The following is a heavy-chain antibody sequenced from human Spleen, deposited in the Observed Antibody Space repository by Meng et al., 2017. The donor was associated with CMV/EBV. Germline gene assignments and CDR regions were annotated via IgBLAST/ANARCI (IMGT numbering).Heavy chain of an antibody. D-gene: IGHD2-2*01. CDR3: AKGHIVVVPPALDY. V-gene: IGHV3-23*01. CDR1: GFTFSSYA. Sequence: GESLKISCAASGFTFSSYAMIWVRQAPGKGLEWVSTITNSGDNTYYADSVKGRFTISRDNPNNTLYLRMDSLRAEDTTICYCAKGHIVVVPPALDYWGQGTLVTVSS. CDR2: ITNSGDNT. J-gene: IGHJ4*02.